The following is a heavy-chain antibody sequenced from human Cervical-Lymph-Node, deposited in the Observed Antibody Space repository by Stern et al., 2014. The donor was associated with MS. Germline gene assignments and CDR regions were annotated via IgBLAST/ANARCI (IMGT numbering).Heavy chain of an antibody. Sequence: EVQLVQSGAEVKKPGGSLKISCKLSGYSFTIYYIAWVRQMPGKGLEWMGFIFPYDFDTPYSPSFQGQVTISADKSITPAYLQWSSLRASDTAMYYCARHVQGFDYWGQGTLVTVSS. J-gene: IGHJ4*02. CDR2: IFPYDFDT. CDR3: ARHVQGFDY. V-gene: IGHV5-51*01. CDR1: GYSFTIYY.